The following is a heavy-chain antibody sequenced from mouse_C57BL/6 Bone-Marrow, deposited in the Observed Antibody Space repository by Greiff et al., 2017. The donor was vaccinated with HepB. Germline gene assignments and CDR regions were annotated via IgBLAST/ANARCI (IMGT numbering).Heavy chain of an antibody. Sequence: VQLQQSGPVLVKPGASVKMSCKASGYTFTDYYMNWVKQSHGKSLEWIGVINPYNGGTSYNQKFKGKATLTVDKSSSTAYMELNSLTSEDSAVYYCAREGYDMAWFAYWGQGTLVTVSA. D-gene: IGHD2-3*01. CDR1: GYTFTDYY. CDR3: AREGYDMAWFAY. V-gene: IGHV1-19*01. J-gene: IGHJ3*01. CDR2: INPYNGGT.